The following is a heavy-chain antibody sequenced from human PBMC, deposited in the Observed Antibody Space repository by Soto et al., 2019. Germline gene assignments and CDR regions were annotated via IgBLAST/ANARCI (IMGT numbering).Heavy chain of an antibody. D-gene: IGHD3-22*01. Sequence: ASVKVSCKASGGTFSSYISWVRQAPGQGLEWMGRIIPILGIANYAQKFQGRVTITADKSTSTAYMELSSLRSEDTAVYYCARLLYYYSISYSVDHSGQGTLVTVSS. CDR1: GGTFSSY. V-gene: IGHV1-69*02. J-gene: IGHJ4*02. CDR2: IIPILGIA. CDR3: ARLLYYYSISYSVDH.